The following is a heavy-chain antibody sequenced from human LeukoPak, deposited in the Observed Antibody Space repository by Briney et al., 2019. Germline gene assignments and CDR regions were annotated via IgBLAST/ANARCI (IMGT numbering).Heavy chain of an antibody. CDR3: ARGRNGYCSGGSCYPPDPNFDY. CDR1: GYTFTSYA. J-gene: IGHJ4*02. CDR2: INTNTGNP. Sequence: ASVKVSCKASGYTFTSYAMNWVRQAPGQGLEWMGWINTNTGNPTYAQGFTGRFVFSLDTSVSTAYLQISSLKAEDTAVYYCARGRNGYCSGGSCYPPDPNFDYWGQGTLVTVSS. V-gene: IGHV7-4-1*02. D-gene: IGHD2-15*01.